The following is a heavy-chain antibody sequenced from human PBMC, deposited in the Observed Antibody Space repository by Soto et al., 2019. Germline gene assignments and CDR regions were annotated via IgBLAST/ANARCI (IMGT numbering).Heavy chain of an antibody. Sequence: SETLSLTCAVSGYSISGPNWWAWIRQPPGKGLELIGYIHDSGTIYNNPSLKSRVTMSVDTSKNQFSLKMNSLTAVDTAVYYCARKSSSVWHSFDYWGQGTLVTVS. CDR1: GYSISGPNW. V-gene: IGHV4-28*05. CDR2: IHDSGTI. CDR3: ARKSSSVWHSFDY. J-gene: IGHJ4*02. D-gene: IGHD6-19*01.